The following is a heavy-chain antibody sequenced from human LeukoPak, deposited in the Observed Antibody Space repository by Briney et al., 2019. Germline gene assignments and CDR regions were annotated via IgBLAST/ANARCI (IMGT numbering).Heavy chain of an antibody. CDR2: IYYSGST. CDR3: AREVVAARGSFDS. Sequence: PSETLSLTCTVSGGSISSYYWSWIRQPPGKGLEWIGYIYYSGSTNYNPSLKSRVTISVDTSKNQLSLKLSSVTAADTAVYYCAREVVAARGSFDSWGQGTLVTVSS. J-gene: IGHJ4*02. CDR1: GGSISSYY. D-gene: IGHD2-2*01. V-gene: IGHV4-59*12.